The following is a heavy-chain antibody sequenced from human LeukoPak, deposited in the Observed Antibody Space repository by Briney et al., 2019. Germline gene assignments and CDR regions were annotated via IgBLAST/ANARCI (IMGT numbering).Heavy chain of an antibody. J-gene: IGHJ4*02. CDR3: ASGVEQQLGPGFDY. V-gene: IGHV4-59*12. CDR1: GGSISSYY. Sequence: PSETLSLTCTVSGGSISSYYWSWIRQPPGKGLEWIGYIYYSGSTNYNPSLKSRVTISVDTSKNQFSLKLSSVTAADTAVYYCASGVEQQLGPGFDYWGQGTLVTVSS. CDR2: IYYSGST. D-gene: IGHD6-13*01.